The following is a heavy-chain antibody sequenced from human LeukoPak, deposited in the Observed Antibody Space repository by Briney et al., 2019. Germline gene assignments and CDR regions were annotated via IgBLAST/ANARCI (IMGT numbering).Heavy chain of an antibody. CDR1: GFTVSNNY. D-gene: IGHD3-16*01. CDR2: IYSGDNT. V-gene: IGHV3-66*02. J-gene: IGHJ4*02. CDR3: AGRRVLDASFDY. Sequence: GGSLRLSCAASGFTVSNNYMSWVRQAPGKGLESVSVIYSGDNTCYVESVRGRFTISRDNSKNTLFLQMNRLRAEDTAVYYCAGRRVLDASFDYWGQGTLVTVSS.